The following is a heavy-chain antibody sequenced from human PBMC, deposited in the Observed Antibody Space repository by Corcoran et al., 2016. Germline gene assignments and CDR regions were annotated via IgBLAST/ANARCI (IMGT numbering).Heavy chain of an antibody. CDR2: IYPGDSDT. D-gene: IGHD2-2*01. J-gene: IGHJ5*02. V-gene: IGHV5-51*01. CDR3: AGQFGKYQLPMPGWFDP. Sequence: EVQLVQSGAEVKKPGESLKISCKGSVYSFTSYWIGWVRQMPGKGLEWMGIIYPGDSDTRYSPSFQGQVTISAAKSISTADLQWSSLKASDTAMYDCAGQFGKYQLPMPGWFDPWGQGTLVTVSS. CDR1: VYSFTSYW.